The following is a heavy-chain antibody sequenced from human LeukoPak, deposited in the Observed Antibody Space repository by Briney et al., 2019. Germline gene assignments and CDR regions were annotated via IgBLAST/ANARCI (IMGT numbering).Heavy chain of an antibody. CDR3: ARDLPYSSSWESIDY. CDR1: GGSITSYY. Sequence: PSETLSLTCTVSGGSITSYYWSWIRQPPGKGLEWIGYIYYSGSTTYNSSLKSRVTISVDTSKNQFSLKLSSVTPADTAVYYCARDLPYSSSWESIDYWGQGTLVTVSS. J-gene: IGHJ4*02. D-gene: IGHD6-13*01. V-gene: IGHV4-59*01. CDR2: IYYSGST.